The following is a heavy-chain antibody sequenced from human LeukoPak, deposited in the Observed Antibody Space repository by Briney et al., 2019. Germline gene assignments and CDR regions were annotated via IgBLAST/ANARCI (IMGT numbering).Heavy chain of an antibody. D-gene: IGHD3-22*01. J-gene: IGHJ4*02. CDR1: GYTFTGYY. CDR3: ARTYSSGYYYVPTFDY. Sequence: ASVKVSCKASGYTFTGYYMHWVRQAPGQGLEWMGWINPNSGGTNYAQKFQGRVTMTRDTPISTAYMELSRLRSDDTAVYYCARTYSSGYYYVPTFDYWGQGTLVTVSS. V-gene: IGHV1-2*02. CDR2: INPNSGGT.